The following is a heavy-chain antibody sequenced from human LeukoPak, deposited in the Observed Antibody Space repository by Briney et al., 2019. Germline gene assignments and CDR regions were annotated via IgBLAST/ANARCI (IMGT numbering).Heavy chain of an antibody. D-gene: IGHD4-17*01. J-gene: IGHJ4*02. CDR3: ARSDYGDYLVGY. Sequence: PGGSLRLSCAASGFTFSTYAVHWVRQAPGKGLEWVAVISSDGSNKYYPDFVKGRFTISRDNAKNSLYLQMSSLRAEDTAVYYCARSDYGDYLVGYWGQGTLVTVSS. CDR1: GFTFSTYA. CDR2: ISSDGSNK. V-gene: IGHV3-30-3*01.